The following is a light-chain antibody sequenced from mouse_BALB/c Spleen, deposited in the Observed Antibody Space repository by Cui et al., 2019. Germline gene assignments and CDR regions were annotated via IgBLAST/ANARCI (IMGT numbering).Light chain of an antibody. CDR3: QHFWGTPYT. J-gene: IGKJ2*01. CDR1: ENIYSN. CDR2: AAT. V-gene: IGKV12-46*01. Sequence: IQMTQSPASLSVSVGETVTITCRASENIYSNLAWYQQKQGKSPQLLVYAATNVADGVPSRFSGSGSGTQYSLKINSLQSEDFGSYYCQHFWGTPYTFGGGTKLEIK.